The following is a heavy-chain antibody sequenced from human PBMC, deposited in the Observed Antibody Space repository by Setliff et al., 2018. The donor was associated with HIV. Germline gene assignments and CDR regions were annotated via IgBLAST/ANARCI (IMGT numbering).Heavy chain of an antibody. D-gene: IGHD3-9*01. V-gene: IGHV3-48*04. Sequence: GGSLRLSCEASGFTLSTYAMSWVRQAPGKGLEWISYISTSSSTIYYADSVKGRFTISRDNAKKSVFLHMNSLRGEDTAVYYCVREGEYFDTIGHYLVRRFFDLWGQGTMVTVSS. J-gene: IGHJ3*01. CDR2: ISTSSSTI. CDR3: VREGEYFDTIGHYLVRRFFDL. CDR1: GFTLSTYA.